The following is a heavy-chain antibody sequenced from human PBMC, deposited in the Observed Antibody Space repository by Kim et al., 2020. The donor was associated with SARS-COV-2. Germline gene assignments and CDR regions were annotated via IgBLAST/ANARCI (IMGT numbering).Heavy chain of an antibody. V-gene: IGHV7-4-1*02. CDR2: INNKTGNP. Sequence: ASVKVSCKASGYTFTSYAMNWVRQAPGQGREWMGWINNKTGNPTYAQGFTGRFVFSLDTSVSTAYLQISSRKAEDTAVYYCARGPENYHFCSGYYLDFDYWGQGTLVTVSS. CDR1: GYTFTSYA. D-gene: IGHD3-3*01. J-gene: IGHJ4*02. CDR3: ARGPENYHFCSGYYLDFDY.